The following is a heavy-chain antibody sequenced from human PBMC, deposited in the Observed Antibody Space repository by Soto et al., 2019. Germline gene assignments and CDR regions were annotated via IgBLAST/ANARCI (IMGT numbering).Heavy chain of an antibody. CDR1: GFTFSSYA. CDR2: ISYDGSNK. CDR3: ARGGIAVADYFDY. Sequence: GGSLRLSCAASGFTFSSYAMHWVRQAPGKGLEWVAVISYDGSNKYYADSVKGRFTISRDNSKNTLYLQMNSLRAEDTAVYYCARGGIAVADYFDYWGQGALVTVSS. J-gene: IGHJ4*02. D-gene: IGHD6-19*01. V-gene: IGHV3-30-3*01.